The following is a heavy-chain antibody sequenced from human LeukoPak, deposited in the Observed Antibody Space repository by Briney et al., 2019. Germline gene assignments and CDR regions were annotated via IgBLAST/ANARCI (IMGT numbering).Heavy chain of an antibody. D-gene: IGHD5-18*01. V-gene: IGHV3-30*18. Sequence: GGSLRLSCAASGFTFSSYGMHWVRQAPGKGLEWVAVISYDGSNKYYADSVKGRFTISRDNSKNTLYLQMNSLRAEDTAVYYCAKDPPPGFRGYGFFDYWGQGTLVTVSS. J-gene: IGHJ4*02. CDR1: GFTFSSYG. CDR3: AKDPPPGFRGYGFFDY. CDR2: ISYDGSNK.